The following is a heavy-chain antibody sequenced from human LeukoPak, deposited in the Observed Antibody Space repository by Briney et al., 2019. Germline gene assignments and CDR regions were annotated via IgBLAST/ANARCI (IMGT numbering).Heavy chain of an antibody. J-gene: IGHJ4*02. CDR2: ISGYSGDT. Sequence: ASVKVSCKASGYNFISYGISWVRLVPGQGLEWMGWISGYSGDTNYAQTFQGRITMTTDTSTGTAYMELRSLKSDDTAVYYCARNAYGTSSENYFDFWGRGTLVTVSS. CDR3: ARNAYGTSSENYFDF. CDR1: GYNFISYG. D-gene: IGHD6-6*01. V-gene: IGHV1-18*01.